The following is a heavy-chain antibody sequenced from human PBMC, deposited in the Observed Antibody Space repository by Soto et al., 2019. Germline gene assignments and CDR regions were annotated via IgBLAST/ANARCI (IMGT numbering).Heavy chain of an antibody. CDR2: ISSSSSYI. CDR1: GFTFSSYS. D-gene: IGHD2-15*01. CDR3: ARDSCEGGGGSCFYFDY. V-gene: IGHV3-21*01. J-gene: IGHJ4*02. Sequence: GGSLRLSCAASGFTFSSYSMNWVRQAPGKGLEWVSSISSSSSYIYYADSVKGRFTISRDNAKNSLYLQMNSLRAEDTAVYYCARDSCEGGGGSCFYFDYWGQGTLVTVSS.